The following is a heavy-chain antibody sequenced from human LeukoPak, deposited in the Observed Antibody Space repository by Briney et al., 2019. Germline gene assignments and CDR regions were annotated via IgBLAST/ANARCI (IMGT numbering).Heavy chain of an antibody. Sequence: GGSLRLSCAASGFTFSSYAMSWVRQAPGKGLEWVSALTESGVFTSYTDSVKGRFTISRDNSKSTLYLQMSSLRAEDTAIYYCARRWLAAKAFDIWGQGTTVTVSS. J-gene: IGHJ3*02. CDR1: GFTFSSYA. CDR3: ARRWLAAKAFDI. V-gene: IGHV3-23*01. D-gene: IGHD2-15*01. CDR2: LTESGVFT.